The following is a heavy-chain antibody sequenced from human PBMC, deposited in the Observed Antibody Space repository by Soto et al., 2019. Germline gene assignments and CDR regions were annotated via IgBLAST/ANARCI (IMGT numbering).Heavy chain of an antibody. CDR2: ISWNSGSI. Sequence: EVQLVESGGGLVQPGRSLRLSCAASGFTFDDYAMHWVRQAPGKGLEWVSGISWNSGSIGYADSVKGRFTISRDNAKNPFYLQMNSLRAEDTALYYCAKDRAPIFGVPYGYFDYWGQGTLVTVSS. J-gene: IGHJ4*02. D-gene: IGHD3-3*01. V-gene: IGHV3-9*01. CDR1: GFTFDDYA. CDR3: AKDRAPIFGVPYGYFDY.